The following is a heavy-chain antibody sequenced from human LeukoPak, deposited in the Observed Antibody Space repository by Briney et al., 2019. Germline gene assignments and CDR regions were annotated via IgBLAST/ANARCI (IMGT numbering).Heavy chain of an antibody. CDR2: VYTSGST. D-gene: IGHD2-2*01. CDR3: AKSVVPAAPFDS. J-gene: IGHJ4*02. V-gene: IGHV4-4*07. CDR1: GGSVSRYS. Sequence: KASETLSLTCSVSGGSVSRYSWSWIRQSAVKGLGWIGRVYTSGSTNYNPSLKSRVTMSIDTSKNQFSLNLSSVTAADAAVYYCAKSVVPAAPFDSWGQGTLVTVSS.